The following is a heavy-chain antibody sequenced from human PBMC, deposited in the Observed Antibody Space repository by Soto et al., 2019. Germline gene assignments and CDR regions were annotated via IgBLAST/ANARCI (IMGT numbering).Heavy chain of an antibody. CDR1: GFTFINAW. Sequence: GGSLRLSCAASGFTFINAWMNWVRQAPGKGLEWVGRIKSKTDGGTTDYAAPVKGRFTISRDDSKNTLYLQMNSLKTEDTAVYYCTTRHYDILTGNDYWGQGTLVTVSS. CDR2: IKSKTDGGTT. CDR3: TTRHYDILTGNDY. J-gene: IGHJ4*02. V-gene: IGHV3-15*07. D-gene: IGHD3-9*01.